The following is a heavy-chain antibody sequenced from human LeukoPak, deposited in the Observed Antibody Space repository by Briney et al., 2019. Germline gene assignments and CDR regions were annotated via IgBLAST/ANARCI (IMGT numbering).Heavy chain of an antibody. V-gene: IGHV5-51*01. CDR1: GYSFTTCW. Sequence: GESLKISCKGSGYSFTTCWIGWVRQMPGKGLEWMGIIYPDDSDTKYSPSFRGQVTISADKSISTAYLQWSSLKASDTAMYYRARLDYEQRPLDYWGQGTLVTVSS. CDR3: ARLDYEQRPLDY. D-gene: IGHD6-25*01. J-gene: IGHJ4*02. CDR2: IYPDDSDT.